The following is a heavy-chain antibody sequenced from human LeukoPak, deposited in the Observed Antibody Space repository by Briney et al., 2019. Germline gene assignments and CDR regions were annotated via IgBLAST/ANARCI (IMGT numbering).Heavy chain of an antibody. V-gene: IGHV3-13*04. J-gene: IGHJ4*02. Sequence: GGSLRLSCAASGFTFSGYDMHWVRQATGKGLEWVSAIGTAGDTYYPASVKGRFTISRENAKNSLYLQMNSLRAGDTAVYYCARVSTSGELDYWGQGTLVTVSS. CDR2: IGTAGDT. D-gene: IGHD2-15*01. CDR1: GFTFSGYD. CDR3: ARVSTSGELDY.